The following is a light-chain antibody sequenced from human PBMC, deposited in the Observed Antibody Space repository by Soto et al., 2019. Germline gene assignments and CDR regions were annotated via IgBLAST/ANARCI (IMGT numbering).Light chain of an antibody. CDR2: GSS. CDR1: QSVSGN. V-gene: IGKV3-15*01. J-gene: IGKJ4*01. CDR3: QQYTNWPQVS. Sequence: EIVMTQSPATLSVSPGERATLSCRASQSVSGNLAWFQQKPGQAPRLLIYGSSTRATGVSDWFSGSGSGTDFTLTISSLQSEDFALYYCQQYTNWPQVSFGGGTKVETK.